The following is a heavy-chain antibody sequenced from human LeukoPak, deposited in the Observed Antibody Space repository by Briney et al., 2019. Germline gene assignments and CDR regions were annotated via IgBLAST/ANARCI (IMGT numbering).Heavy chain of an antibody. V-gene: IGHV4-31*03. J-gene: IGHJ4*02. CDR1: GGSISSGGYY. Sequence: SQTLSLTCTVSGGSISSGGYYWSWIRPHPGKGLEWIGYIYYSGSTYYNPSLKSRVTISVDTSKNQFSLKLSSVTAADTAVYYCARGYCSGGSCYKNVPWFDYWGQGTLVTVSS. CDR3: ARGYCSGGSCYKNVPWFDY. D-gene: IGHD2-15*01. CDR2: IYYSGST.